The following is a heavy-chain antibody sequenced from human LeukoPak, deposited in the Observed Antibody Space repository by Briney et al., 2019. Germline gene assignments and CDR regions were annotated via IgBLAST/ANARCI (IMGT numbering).Heavy chain of an antibody. V-gene: IGHV3-48*02. Sequence: PGGSLRLSCAASGFTFSSYSMNWVRQAPGKGLEWVSYISSSSSSTIYYADSVKGRFTISRDNAKNSLYLQMNSLRDEDTALYYCTRGRGDYWGQGTLVTVSS. CDR1: GFTFSSYS. CDR3: TRGRGDY. CDR2: ISSSSSSTI. J-gene: IGHJ4*02.